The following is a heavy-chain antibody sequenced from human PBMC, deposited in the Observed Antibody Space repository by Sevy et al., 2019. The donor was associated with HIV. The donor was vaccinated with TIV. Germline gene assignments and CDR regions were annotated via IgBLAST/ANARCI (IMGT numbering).Heavy chain of an antibody. V-gene: IGHV6-1*01. CDR1: GDTVSSNNAA. D-gene: IGHD2-15*01. CDR3: AGAISGDFDY. Sequence: SQTLSLTCAISGDTVSSNNAAWNWIRQSRSRGLEWLGRTYYRSKWYFEYPRSVKSRITINPDTSKNQFSLQLNSVTPEDTATYYCAGAISGDFDYWGQGTLVTVSS. J-gene: IGHJ4*02. CDR2: TYYRSKWYF.